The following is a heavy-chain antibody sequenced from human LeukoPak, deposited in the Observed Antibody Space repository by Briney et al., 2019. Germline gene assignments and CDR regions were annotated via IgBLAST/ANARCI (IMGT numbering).Heavy chain of an antibody. CDR1: GFSLSSYS. J-gene: IGHJ4*02. V-gene: IGHV3-21*06. CDR2: ISTDNSYR. CDR3: ARDVSLDF. Sequence: GGSLRLSCAASGFSLSSYSMNWIRQAPGKGLEWVSSISTDNSYRHYADSVKGRFTISRDNPKNSLYLQMNTLRAEDTAVYYCARDVSLDFWGQGTLVTVSS.